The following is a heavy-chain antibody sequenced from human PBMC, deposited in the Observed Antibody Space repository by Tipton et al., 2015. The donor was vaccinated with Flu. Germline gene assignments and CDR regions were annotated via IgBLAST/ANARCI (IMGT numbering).Heavy chain of an antibody. Sequence: TLSLTCTVSGGSLSSYYWSWIRRPAGKGLEWIGRMYTSGSTNYNPPLKSRLTMSVDASKQQFSLKLSSMTAADTAVYYCARGSGSGTFMIFDLWGQGTLVTVSS. CDR3: ARGSGSGTFMIFDL. CDR1: GGSLSSYY. J-gene: IGHJ4*02. V-gene: IGHV4-4*07. D-gene: IGHD3-10*01. CDR2: MYTSGST.